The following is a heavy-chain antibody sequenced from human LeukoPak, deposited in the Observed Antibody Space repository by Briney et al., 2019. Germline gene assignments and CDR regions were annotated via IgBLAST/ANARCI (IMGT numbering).Heavy chain of an antibody. CDR2: IYYSGST. CDR3: AGGRGSSGYPFDY. CDR1: GGSISSSSYY. V-gene: IGHV4-39*01. Sequence: SETLSLTCTVSGGSISSSSYYWGWIRQPPGKGLEWIGSIYYSGSTYYNPSLKSRVTISVDTSKNQFSLKLSSVTAADTAVYYCAGGRGSSGYPFDYWGQGTLVTVSS. J-gene: IGHJ4*02. D-gene: IGHD3-22*01.